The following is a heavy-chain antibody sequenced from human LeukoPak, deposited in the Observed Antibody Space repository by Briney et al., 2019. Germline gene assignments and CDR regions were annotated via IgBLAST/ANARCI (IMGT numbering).Heavy chain of an antibody. Sequence: PGGSLRLSCAASGFTFSDYYMSWIRQAPGKGLEWVSYISSSGSTIYYADSVKGRFTISRDNAKNSLYLQMNSLRAEDTAVYYCARGVYGSGSYYTPGYYYMDVWGKGTTVTISS. CDR2: ISSSGSTI. CDR1: GFTFSDYY. J-gene: IGHJ6*03. D-gene: IGHD3-10*01. CDR3: ARGVYGSGSYYTPGYYYMDV. V-gene: IGHV3-11*01.